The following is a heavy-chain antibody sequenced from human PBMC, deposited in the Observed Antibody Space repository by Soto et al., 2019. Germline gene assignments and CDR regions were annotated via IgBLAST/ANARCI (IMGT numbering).Heavy chain of an antibody. D-gene: IGHD3-10*01. CDR1: GGSISSYY. V-gene: IGHV4-59*01. Sequence: PSETLSLTCTVSGGSISSYYWSWIRQPPGKGLEWIGYIYYSGSTNYNPSLKSRVTISVDTSKNQFSLKLSSVTAADTAVYYCARDHSRYYYGSGSYWSQGTLVTVSS. J-gene: IGHJ4*02. CDR3: ARDHSRYYYGSGSY. CDR2: IYYSGST.